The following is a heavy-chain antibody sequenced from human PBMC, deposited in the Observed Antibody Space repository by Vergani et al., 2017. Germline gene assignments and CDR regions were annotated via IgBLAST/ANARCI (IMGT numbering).Heavy chain of an antibody. Sequence: QVQLQESGPGLVKPSETLSLTCAVSGISIDNGYYWDWIRQPPGKGLEWIGSIYRTGSTHFNPSLKSRVTISVDTSNNHFSLRLNSLTAADTAVYYCARRSGIVYDIFSGTQYFFDFWGQGTLVTVSS. D-gene: IGHD3-9*01. V-gene: IGHV4-38-2*01. CDR2: IYRTGST. J-gene: IGHJ4*02. CDR3: ARRSGIVYDIFSGTQYFFDF. CDR1: GISIDNGYY.